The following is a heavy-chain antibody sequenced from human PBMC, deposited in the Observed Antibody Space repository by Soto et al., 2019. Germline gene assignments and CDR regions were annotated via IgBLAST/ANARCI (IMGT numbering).Heavy chain of an antibody. CDR2: INPNSGGT. V-gene: IGHV1-2*02. Sequence: ASVKVSCKASGYTFTGYYMHWVRQAPGQGLEWMGWINPNSGGTNYAQKFQGRVTMTRDTSISTAYMELSRLRSDDTAVYYCARASTKVGFGNWFDPWGQGTLVTVSS. J-gene: IGHJ5*02. CDR1: GYTFTGYY. CDR3: ARASTKVGFGNWFDP. D-gene: IGHD3-16*01.